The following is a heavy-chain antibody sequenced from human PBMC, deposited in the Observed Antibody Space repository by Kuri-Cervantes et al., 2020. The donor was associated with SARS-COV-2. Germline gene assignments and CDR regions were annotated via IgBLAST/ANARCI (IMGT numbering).Heavy chain of an antibody. D-gene: IGHD3-22*01. J-gene: IGHJ4*02. CDR1: GGSFSGYY. Sequence: SETLSLTCAVYGGSFSGYYWSWIRQPPGKELEWIGEINHSGSTNYNPSLRSRVTISVDTSKNQFSLKLSSVTAADTAVYYCARDGGSYYDSSGYSYYFDYWGQGTLVTVSS. CDR3: ARDGGSYYDSSGYSYYFDY. CDR2: INHSGST. V-gene: IGHV4-34*01.